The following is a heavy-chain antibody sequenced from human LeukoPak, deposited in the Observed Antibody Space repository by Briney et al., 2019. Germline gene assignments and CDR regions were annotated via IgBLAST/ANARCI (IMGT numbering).Heavy chain of an antibody. D-gene: IGHD3-3*01. V-gene: IGHV3-48*02. J-gene: IGHJ6*02. CDR3: ARDKPEVEWFRVYYYYGMDV. Sequence: PGGSLRLSCAASGFTFSSYSMNWVRQAPGKGLEWVSYISNSSSTINYADSVKGRFTTSRDNAKNSLYLQMDSLRDEDTAVYYCARDKPEVEWFRVYYYYGMDVWGQGTTVSVSS. CDR1: GFTFSSYS. CDR2: ISNSSSTI.